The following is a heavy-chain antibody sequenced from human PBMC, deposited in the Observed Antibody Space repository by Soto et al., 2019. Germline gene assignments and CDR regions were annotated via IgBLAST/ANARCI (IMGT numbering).Heavy chain of an antibody. J-gene: IGHJ4*02. CDR1: GGTFSSYA. D-gene: IGHD3-22*01. CDR3: ARAHYYDSSGYYPARVFYYFDY. V-gene: IGHV1-69*13. CDR2: IIPIFGTA. Sequence: GASVKVSCKASGGTFSSYAISWVRQAPGQGLEWMGGIIPIFGTANYAQKFQGRVTITADESTSTAYMELSSLRSKDTAVYYCARAHYYDSSGYYPARVFYYFDYWGQGTLVTVSS.